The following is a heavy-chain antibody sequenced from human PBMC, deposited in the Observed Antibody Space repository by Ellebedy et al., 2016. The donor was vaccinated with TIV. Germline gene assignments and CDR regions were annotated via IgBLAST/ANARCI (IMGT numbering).Heavy chain of an antibody. CDR1: GFTFSDYG. J-gene: IGHJ2*01. D-gene: IGHD5-18*01. CDR2: IAHDGSVS. Sequence: GESLKISCEASGFTFSDYGIHWVRRTPGKGLEWLGVIAHDGSVSYYRESVKGRFTLSRDNSTRTVYLQLNSLSPDDTAVYYCAKEPQIHASPWYFDLWGRGTLVTVSS. V-gene: IGHV3-30*18. CDR3: AKEPQIHASPWYFDL.